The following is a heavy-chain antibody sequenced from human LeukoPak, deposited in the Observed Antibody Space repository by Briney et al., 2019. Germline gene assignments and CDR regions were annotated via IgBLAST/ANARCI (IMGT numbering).Heavy chain of an antibody. V-gene: IGHV1-8*03. D-gene: IGHD3-16*02. Sequence: GASVKVSCKASGYTFTSYDINWVRQATGQGLEWVGWMNPNSGNTGYAQKFQGRVTITRNTSISTAYMELSSLRSEDTAVYYCARANYDYVWGSYHIDYWGQGTLVTVSS. J-gene: IGHJ4*02. CDR1: GYTFTSYD. CDR3: ARANYDYVWGSYHIDY. CDR2: MNPNSGNT.